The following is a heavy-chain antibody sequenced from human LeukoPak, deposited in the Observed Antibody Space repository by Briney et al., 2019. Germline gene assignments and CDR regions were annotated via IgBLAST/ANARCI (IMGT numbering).Heavy chain of an antibody. CDR3: ARGSGYYGSGSTYDY. CDR2: IYCSGST. CDR1: GGSISSYY. J-gene: IGHJ4*02. V-gene: IGHV4-59*01. D-gene: IGHD3-10*01. Sequence: SETLSLTCTVSGGSISSYYWSWIRQPPGKGLEWIGYIYCSGSTNYNPSLKSRVTISVDTSKNQFSLKLSSVTAADTAVYYCARGSGYYGSGSTYDYWGQGTLVTVSS.